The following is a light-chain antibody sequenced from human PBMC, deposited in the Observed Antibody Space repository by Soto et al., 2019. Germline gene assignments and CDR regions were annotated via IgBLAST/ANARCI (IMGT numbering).Light chain of an antibody. CDR2: AAS. CDR3: QQGYSFPLT. Sequence: DLQMTQSPSSVSASVGDRVTISCRASQDIGSRLAWYQQKPGKAPKLLIYAASNLQSGVPSRFGGSGYGRDFTLTISSLQPEDFATYYCQQGYSFPLTFGGGTKVEI. J-gene: IGKJ4*01. V-gene: IGKV1-12*01. CDR1: QDIGSR.